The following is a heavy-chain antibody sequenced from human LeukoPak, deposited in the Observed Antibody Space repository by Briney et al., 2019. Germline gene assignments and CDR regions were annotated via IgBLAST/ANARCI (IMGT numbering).Heavy chain of an antibody. J-gene: IGHJ4*02. V-gene: IGHV3-48*01. CDR2: ISSSSNTI. CDR3: APIYCDSSSCSHYFEY. D-gene: IGHD2-15*01. Sequence: GGPLRLSCAGPGLNFINYGMNWVRQAPGKGLEWISYISSSSNTIYYADSVKGRFTISRDNAKNSLYLQMKSLGAEDTAVYYCAPIYCDSSSCSHYFEYWGQGTLVTVSS. CDR1: GLNFINYG.